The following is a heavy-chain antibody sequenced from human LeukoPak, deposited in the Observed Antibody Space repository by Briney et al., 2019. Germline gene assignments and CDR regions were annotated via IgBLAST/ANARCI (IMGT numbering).Heavy chain of an antibody. J-gene: IGHJ4*02. CDR1: GFTVNNNY. CDR3: AGGVLPYYFDY. V-gene: IGHV3-66*01. Sequence: PGGSLRLSCAASGFTVNNNYMSWVRQAPGKGLEWVSVIYSGGSTFYADSVKGRLTISGDNSKNTLYLHMDSLRAEDTAVYYCAGGVLPYYFDYWGQGTLVTVSS. CDR2: IYSGGST.